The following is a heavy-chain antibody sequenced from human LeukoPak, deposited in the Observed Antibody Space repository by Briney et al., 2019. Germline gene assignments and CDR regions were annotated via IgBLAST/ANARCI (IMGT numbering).Heavy chain of an antibody. CDR2: IYPGDSDS. D-gene: IGHD3-10*01. CDR1: GYSFSNSW. CDR3: ARQWADGSGSYYFY. J-gene: IGHJ4*02. Sequence: GESLKISCKGSGYSFSNSWIGWVRQKAGKGLEWMGTIYPGDSDSRYSPSFEGQVTFSADKSISTAYLQWSSLKSSDTAVYYCARQWADGSGSYYFYWGQGTLVTVSS. V-gene: IGHV5-51*01.